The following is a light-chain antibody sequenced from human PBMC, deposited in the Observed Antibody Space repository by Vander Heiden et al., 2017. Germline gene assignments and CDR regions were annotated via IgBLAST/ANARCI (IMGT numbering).Light chain of an antibody. V-gene: IGKV2-28*01. J-gene: IGKJ1*01. CDR2: LSS. CDR1: QSLLHSNGYIY. Sequence: DIVMTQSPLSLPVTPGEPASISCRSSQSLLHSNGYIYLDWYLQKPGQSPQILIYLSSNRAAGVPDRFSGSGSGTDFTLKSSRVEAEDVGVYYCMQALQAWSFGQGTKVEIK. CDR3: MQALQAWS.